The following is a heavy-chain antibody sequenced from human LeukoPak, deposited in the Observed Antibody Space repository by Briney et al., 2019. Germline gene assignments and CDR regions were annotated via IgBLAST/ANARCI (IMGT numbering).Heavy chain of an antibody. V-gene: IGHV2-5*02. J-gene: IGHJ5*02. Sequence: SGPTLVNPTQTLTLTCTFSGFSLSTSGVAVGWIRQPPGRALEWLALIYWDDDKRYSPSLKSRLTITKDTSKNQVVLTMTNMDPVDTATYFCVHSKLVMVVTTGNWFDPWGQGTLVTVSS. CDR1: GFSLSTSGVA. CDR2: IYWDDDK. D-gene: IGHD2-15*01. CDR3: VHSKLVMVVTTGNWFDP.